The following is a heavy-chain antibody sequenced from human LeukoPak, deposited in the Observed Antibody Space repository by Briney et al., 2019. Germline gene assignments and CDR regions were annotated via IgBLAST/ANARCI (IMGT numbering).Heavy chain of an antibody. V-gene: IGHV3-74*01. CDR1: GFPFSRYW. Sequence: PVGSLLLSCVSSGFPFSRYWMNWVRQAPGKGLEWVSRISPDGSTTTDADSVEGRFTISRDNAKDTLYLQMNSLGADDTSVYFCARDPGTTYRDWDFDLWGPGTLV. CDR2: ISPDGSTT. D-gene: IGHD2/OR15-2a*01. J-gene: IGHJ2*01. CDR3: ARDPGTTYRDWDFDL.